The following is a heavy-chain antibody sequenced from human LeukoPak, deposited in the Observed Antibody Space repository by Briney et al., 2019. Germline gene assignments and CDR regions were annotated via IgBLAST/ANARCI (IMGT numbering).Heavy chain of an antibody. D-gene: IGHD3-10*01. Sequence: ASVKVSCKASGYTFTSYYMHWVRQAPGQGLEWMGIINPSGGSTSYAQKFQGRVTMTRDTSTSTVYMALSRLRSGDTAVYYCARGGGQRDKRGKGDYWGQGTLVTVSS. CDR1: GYTFTSYY. J-gene: IGHJ4*02. CDR3: ARGGGQRDKRGKGDY. CDR2: INPSGGST. V-gene: IGHV1-46*01.